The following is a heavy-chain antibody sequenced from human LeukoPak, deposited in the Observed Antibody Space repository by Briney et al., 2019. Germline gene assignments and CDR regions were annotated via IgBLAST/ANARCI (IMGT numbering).Heavy chain of an antibody. CDR3: ARSVPCDSSGYCAFDI. CDR2: SYSSGSP. V-gene: IGHV4-59*07. J-gene: IGHJ3*02. Sequence: SYTLPLTCTVPGRSISSYYWSWIRQPPGTGPEWTRYSYSSGSPNYSPSLKSRVTISVDSSKNQFSLKLSSLTAADTAVYYCARSVPCDSSGYCAFDIWGQGTMVTVSS. CDR1: GRSISSYY. D-gene: IGHD3-22*01.